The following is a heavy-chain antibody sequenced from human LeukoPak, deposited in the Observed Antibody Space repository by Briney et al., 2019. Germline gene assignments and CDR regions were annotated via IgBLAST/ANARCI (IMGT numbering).Heavy chain of an antibody. D-gene: IGHD2/OR15-2a*01. Sequence: PSETLSLTCTVSGGSLSSYYWSWIRQPPGQGLEWIGYIYYSGSTNYNPSLMSRVTISVDTSKNQFSLKLSSVTAADTAVYYCARDGFYGRTEDYYYYYGMDVWGQGTTVTVSS. CDR1: GGSLSSYY. J-gene: IGHJ6*02. V-gene: IGHV4-59*01. CDR3: ARDGFYGRTEDYYYYYGMDV. CDR2: IYYSGST.